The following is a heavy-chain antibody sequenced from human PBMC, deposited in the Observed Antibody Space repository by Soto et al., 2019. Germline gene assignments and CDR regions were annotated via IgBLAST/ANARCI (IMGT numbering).Heavy chain of an antibody. CDR1: GGSISSYY. J-gene: IGHJ6*02. CDR2: IYTSGST. Sequence: LSLTCTVSGGSISSYYWSWIRQPAVKGLEWIGRIYTSGSTNYNPSLKSRVTMSVDTSKNQFSLKLSSVTAADTAVYYCARGNGYDDYYYYYGMDVWGQGTTVTVSS. CDR3: ARGNGYDDYYYYYGMDV. D-gene: IGHD5-12*01. V-gene: IGHV4-4*07.